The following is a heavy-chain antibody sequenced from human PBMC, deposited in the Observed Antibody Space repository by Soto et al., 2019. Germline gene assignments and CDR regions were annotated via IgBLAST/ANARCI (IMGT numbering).Heavy chain of an antibody. D-gene: IGHD1-1*01. Sequence: PSETLSLTCTVSSGSITSGGYYWSWIRQLPGKGLEYIGYIYHSGSTYYNPSLKSRLTISVDTSKNQFSLKLTSVTAADTAVYHCARGLVRVGGKGTGNGTTPRWLDPWGQGTLGTVSS. V-gene: IGHV4-31*03. CDR1: SGSITSGGYY. CDR3: ARGLVRVGGKGTGNGTTPRWLDP. CDR2: IYHSGST. J-gene: IGHJ5*02.